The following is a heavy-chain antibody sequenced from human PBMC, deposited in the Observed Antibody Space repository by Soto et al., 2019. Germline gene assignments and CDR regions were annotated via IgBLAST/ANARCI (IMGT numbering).Heavy chain of an antibody. D-gene: IGHD6-13*01. Sequence: GGSLRLSCAASGFTFSSYSMNWVRQAPGKGLEWVSSISSSSSYIYYADSVKGRFTISRDNAKNSLYLQMNSLRAEDTAVYYCAATNSSSWLPNWFDPWGQGTLVTVLL. CDR3: AATNSSSWLPNWFDP. V-gene: IGHV3-21*01. CDR2: ISSSSSYI. CDR1: GFTFSSYS. J-gene: IGHJ5*02.